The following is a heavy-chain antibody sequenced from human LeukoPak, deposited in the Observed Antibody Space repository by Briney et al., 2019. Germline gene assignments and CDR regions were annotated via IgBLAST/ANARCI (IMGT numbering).Heavy chain of an antibody. J-gene: IGHJ4*02. D-gene: IGHD6-19*01. CDR1: GGSISSYY. CDR3: ARVIAVAGTAYFDY. V-gene: IGHV4-59*01. Sequence: PSETLSLTCTVSGGSISSYYWNWIRQPPGKGLEWIGYIYHSGSTNYNSSLKSRVNISVDTSKNQFSLKLKSVAAADTAVYYCARVIAVAGTAYFDYWGQGTLVTVSS. CDR2: IYHSGST.